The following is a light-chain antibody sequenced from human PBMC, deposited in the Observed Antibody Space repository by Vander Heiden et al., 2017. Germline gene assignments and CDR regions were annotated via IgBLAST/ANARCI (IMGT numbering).Light chain of an antibody. J-gene: IGLJ1*01. V-gene: IGLV2-14*01. CDR3: SSYTSSSTRV. Sequence: QSALTQPPSVSGSLGQSITISCTGTSSDVGGYNYVSWYQQHPGKAPKLMIYDASTRPSGVSNRFSGSKSGNTASLTISGLQAEDEADYYCSSYTSSSTRVFGTGTKVTVL. CDR2: DAS. CDR1: SSDVGGYNY.